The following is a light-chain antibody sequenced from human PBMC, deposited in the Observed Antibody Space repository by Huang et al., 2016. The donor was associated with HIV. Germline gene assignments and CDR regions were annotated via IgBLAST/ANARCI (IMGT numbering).Light chain of an antibody. Sequence: EIVLTQSPGTLSLSPGERATLSCRASKNVSSSDLAWYQQKPGQAPRLRIYGASSRATGIPDRFSGSGSGTDFTLTISRLEPEDFAVYYCQQYGGSPEAFGPGTKVDIK. J-gene: IGKJ3*01. CDR1: KNVSSSD. V-gene: IGKV3-20*01. CDR2: GAS. CDR3: QQYGGSPEA.